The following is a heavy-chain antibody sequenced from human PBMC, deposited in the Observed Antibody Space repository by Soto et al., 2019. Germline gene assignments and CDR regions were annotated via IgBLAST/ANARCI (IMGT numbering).Heavy chain of an antibody. CDR1: GGSFSDYY. J-gene: IGHJ5*02. CDR2: SSHSEST. V-gene: IGHV4-34*01. CDR3: ARGRGEIQGP. Sequence: PSETLSLTCAVYGGSFSDYYWNWIHQPPGKGLEWIGESSHSESTNYNPSLKSRVIISVDTSRNQFSLKLSSVTAADTAVYYCARGRGEIQGPWGQGTLVTVSS. D-gene: IGHD3-16*01.